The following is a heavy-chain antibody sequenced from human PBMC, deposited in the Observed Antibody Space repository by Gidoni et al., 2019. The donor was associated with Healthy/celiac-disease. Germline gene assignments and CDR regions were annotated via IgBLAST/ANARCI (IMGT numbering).Heavy chain of an antibody. J-gene: IGHJ3*02. D-gene: IGHD4-17*01. CDR3: ARLLRGYYGDYVGAFDI. CDR2: INWNGGST. Sequence: EVQLVESGGGVVRPGGSLRLSCAASGFTFDDYGMSWVRQAPGQGLEWVSGINWNGGSTGYADSVKGRFTISRDNAKNSLYLQMNSLRAEDTALYYCARLLRGYYGDYVGAFDIWGQGTMVTVSS. V-gene: IGHV3-20*04. CDR1: GFTFDDYG.